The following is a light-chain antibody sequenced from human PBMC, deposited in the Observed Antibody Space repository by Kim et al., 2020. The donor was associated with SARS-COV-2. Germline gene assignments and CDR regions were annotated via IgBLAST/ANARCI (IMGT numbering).Light chain of an antibody. CDR2: AAS. J-gene: IGKJ5*01. V-gene: IGKV1-9*01. CDR1: QDMSFY. CDR3: QQLNSYPIT. Sequence: ASGGDSLTITCRASQDMSFYLVWYQQKPGRAPNRLIYAASTVQSGPPSRFCGSGTGTDFTLTICSLQPEDFSTYYCQQLNSYPITFGQGTRLEIK.